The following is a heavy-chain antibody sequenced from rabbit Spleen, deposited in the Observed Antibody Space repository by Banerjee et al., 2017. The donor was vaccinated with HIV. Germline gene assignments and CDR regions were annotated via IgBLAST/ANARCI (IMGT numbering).Heavy chain of an antibody. V-gene: IGHV1S40*01. CDR3: ARSTGYTGYTYVYFIL. CDR1: GFSFSAGYY. D-gene: IGHD6-1*01. J-gene: IGHJ4*01. Sequence: QSLEESGGDLVKPGASLTLTCTASGFSFSAGYYMCWVRQAPGKGLEWIGCIDANSNDTTGYASWAKGRFTISKPSSTTVTLQMTSLTVADTATYFCARSTGYTGYTYVYFILWGPGTLVTVS. CDR2: IDANSNDTT.